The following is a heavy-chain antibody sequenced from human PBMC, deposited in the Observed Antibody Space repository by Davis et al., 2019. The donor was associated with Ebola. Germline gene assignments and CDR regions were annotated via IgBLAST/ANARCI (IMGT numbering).Heavy chain of an antibody. J-gene: IGHJ5*02. Sequence: SETLSLTCTVSGCSISSSSYYWGWIRQPPGKGLEWIGSIYYSGSTYHNPSLKSRVSISVDTSKNQFSLKLSSVTAADTAVYYCARQTTGFDPWGQGTLVTVSS. V-gene: IGHV4-39*07. CDR3: ARQTTGFDP. CDR1: GCSISSSSYY. CDR2: IYYSGST. D-gene: IGHD4-17*01.